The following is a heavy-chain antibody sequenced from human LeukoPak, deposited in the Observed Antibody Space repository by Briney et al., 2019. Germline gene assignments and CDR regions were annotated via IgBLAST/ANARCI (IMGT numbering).Heavy chain of an antibody. CDR2: INSDGSST. J-gene: IGHJ4*02. D-gene: IGHD6-13*01. CDR1: GFTFSSYW. Sequence: GGSLRLSCAASGFTFSSYWMHWVRQAPGKGPVWVSRINSDGSSTSYADSVKGRFTISRDNAKNTLYLQMNSLRAEDTAVYYCARDGYSSSWTYFDYWGQGTLVTVSS. V-gene: IGHV3-74*01. CDR3: ARDGYSSSWTYFDY.